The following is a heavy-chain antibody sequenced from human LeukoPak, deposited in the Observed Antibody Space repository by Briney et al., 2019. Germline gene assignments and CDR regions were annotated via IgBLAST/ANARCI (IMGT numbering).Heavy chain of an antibody. CDR1: GFTFSTYA. J-gene: IGHJ4*02. Sequence: GGPLRLSCAASGFTFSTYAISWVRQAPGKGLEWVSAIRSSGDRSYYADSVKGRFTISRDNSKDTLYLQMNSLRAEDTAVYFCAREQSGSGGWYTVDYWGQGTLVTVSS. D-gene: IGHD6-19*01. V-gene: IGHV3-23*01. CDR3: AREQSGSGGWYTVDY. CDR2: IRSSGDRS.